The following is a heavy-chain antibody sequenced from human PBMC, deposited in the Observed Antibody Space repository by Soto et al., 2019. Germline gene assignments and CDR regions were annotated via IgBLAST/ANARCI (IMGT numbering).Heavy chain of an antibody. V-gene: IGHV3-23*01. J-gene: IGHJ6*02. Sequence: SLRLSCAASGFTFSSYAMSWVRQAPGKGLEWVSAISGSGGSTYYADSVKGRFTISRDNSKNTLYLQMNSLRAEDTAVYYCAKDPSPVYYYYGMDVWGQGTTVTV. CDR1: GFTFSSYA. CDR2: ISGSGGST. CDR3: AKDPSPVYYYYGMDV.